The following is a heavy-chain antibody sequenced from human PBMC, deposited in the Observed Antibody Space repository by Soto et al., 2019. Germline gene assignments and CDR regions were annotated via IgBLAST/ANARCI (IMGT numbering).Heavy chain of an antibody. CDR3: VRQGIGVLHGLVDV. V-gene: IGHV4-59*08. J-gene: IGHJ6*02. CDR2: FRSGGGT. Sequence: QVQLQASGPGLVKPSETLSLTCTVSGDSISSYNLAWIRQPPGKGLEWIGYFRSGGGTSYNPYLKSRVAISADTSMKQFSLRLSSVPAADTAVYYCVRQGIGVLHGLVDVWGQGTTVTVSS. CDR1: GDSISSYN. D-gene: IGHD3-10*01.